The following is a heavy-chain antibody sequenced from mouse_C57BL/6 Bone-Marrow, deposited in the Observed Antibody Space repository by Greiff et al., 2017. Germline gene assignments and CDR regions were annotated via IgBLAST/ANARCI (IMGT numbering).Heavy chain of an antibody. CDR2: IYPRSGNT. CDR1: GYTFTSYG. V-gene: IGHV1-81*01. CDR3: AREDYSNRFAY. D-gene: IGHD2-5*01. J-gene: IGHJ3*01. Sequence: VQGVESGAELARPGASVKLSCKASGYTFTSYGISWVKQRTGQGLEWIGEIYPRSGNTYYNEKFKGKATLTADKSSSTAYMELRSLTSEDSAVYFCAREDYSNRFAYWGQGTLVTVSA.